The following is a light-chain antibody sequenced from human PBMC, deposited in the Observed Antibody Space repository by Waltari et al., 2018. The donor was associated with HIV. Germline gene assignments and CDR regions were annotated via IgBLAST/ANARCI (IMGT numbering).Light chain of an antibody. J-gene: IGLJ3*02. CDR3: SSYTTRSTPDPNWV. CDR2: EVS. V-gene: IGLV2-14*01. CDR1: SSDVGGYNY. Sequence: QSALTQPASVSGSPGQSITISCPGTSSDVGGYNYVSWYQPHPGKAPKLMIFEVSNRPSGVSNRFSGSKSVNTASLTISGLQAEDEADYYCSSYTTRSTPDPNWVFGGGTKLTVL.